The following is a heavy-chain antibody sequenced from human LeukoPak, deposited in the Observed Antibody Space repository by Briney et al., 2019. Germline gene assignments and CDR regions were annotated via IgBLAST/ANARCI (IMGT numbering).Heavy chain of an antibody. Sequence: LRLXXXASXFXFSSYWXNWARQAPGKGLEWVASINHNGNVNYYVDSVKGRFTISRANAKNSLYLQMSNLRAEDTAVYFCARGGGLDVWGQGATVTVSS. J-gene: IGHJ6*02. CDR2: INHNGNVN. V-gene: IGHV3-7*03. CDR3: ARGGGLDV. D-gene: IGHD3-16*01. CDR1: XFXFSSYW.